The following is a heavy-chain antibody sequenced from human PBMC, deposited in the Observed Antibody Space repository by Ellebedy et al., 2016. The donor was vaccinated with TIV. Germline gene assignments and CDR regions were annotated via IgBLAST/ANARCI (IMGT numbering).Heavy chain of an antibody. Sequence: AASVKVSCKASGGTFSSYAVSWVRQAPGQGLQWMGRIIPFLNLTNCAQKFQGRVTITADKSTSTAYMELGSLRTEDTAVFYCARTESYSSGWYGYWGQGTLVTVSS. CDR3: ARTESYSSGWYGY. CDR2: IIPFLNLT. V-gene: IGHV1-69*04. CDR1: GGTFSSYA. J-gene: IGHJ4*02. D-gene: IGHD6-19*01.